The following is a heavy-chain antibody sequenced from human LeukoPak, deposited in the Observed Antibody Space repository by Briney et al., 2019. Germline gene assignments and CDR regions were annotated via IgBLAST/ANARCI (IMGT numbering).Heavy chain of an antibody. CDR1: GYTFTGHY. Sequence: ASVKVSCKASGYTFTGHYMHWVRQAPGQGPEWMGWINPNSGGTNYAQKFQGRVTMTRDTSISTAYMELSGLRSDDTAVYYCARFSTPHWIFDAFDIWAQGTMVTVFS. J-gene: IGHJ3*02. D-gene: IGHD1-1*01. CDR2: INPNSGGT. CDR3: ARFSTPHWIFDAFDI. V-gene: IGHV1-2*02.